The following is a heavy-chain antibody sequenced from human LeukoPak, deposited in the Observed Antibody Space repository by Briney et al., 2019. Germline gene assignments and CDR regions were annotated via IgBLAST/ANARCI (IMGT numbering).Heavy chain of an antibody. CDR1: GFTFSSYS. D-gene: IGHD6-19*01. Sequence: GGSLRLSCAASGFTFSSYSMNWVRQAPGKGLVWVSSISSSSSYIYYADSVKGRFTISRDNAKNSLYLQMNSLRAEDTAVYYCASVYSSGWYAWDWGQGTLVTVS. CDR3: ASVYSSGWYAWD. J-gene: IGHJ4*02. CDR2: ISSSSSYI. V-gene: IGHV3-21*01.